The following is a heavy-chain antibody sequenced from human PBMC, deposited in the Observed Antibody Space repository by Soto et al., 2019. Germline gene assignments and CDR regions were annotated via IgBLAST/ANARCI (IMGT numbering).Heavy chain of an antibody. CDR2: VNSDGSST. V-gene: IGHV3-74*01. Sequence: PGGSLRLSCAASGFTFTHYRIHWVRQAPGKGLVWVSRVNSDGSSTNYADAVKGRFTISRDNSKNMAYLQMNNPTVEDTGVYYCAKAGDWNYVYDFWGQGTLVTVSS. D-gene: IGHD1-7*01. CDR1: GFTFTHYR. J-gene: IGHJ4*02. CDR3: AKAGDWNYVYDF.